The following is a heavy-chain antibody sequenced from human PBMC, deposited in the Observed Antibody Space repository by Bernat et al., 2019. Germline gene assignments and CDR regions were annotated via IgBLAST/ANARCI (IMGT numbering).Heavy chain of an antibody. Sequence: EVQLLESGGGLVQPGGSLRLSCAASGFIFSSNAMSWVRQAPEKGLEWVSTISHDGSTYYADSVKGRFTISKDNSKNTLYLQMDSLRAEDTAVYYCAKDGAARPWPRFDYWGERTLITVSS. CDR2: ISHDGST. V-gene: IGHV3-23*01. J-gene: IGHJ4*02. CDR3: AKDGAARPWPRFDY. CDR1: GFIFSSNA. D-gene: IGHD6-6*01.